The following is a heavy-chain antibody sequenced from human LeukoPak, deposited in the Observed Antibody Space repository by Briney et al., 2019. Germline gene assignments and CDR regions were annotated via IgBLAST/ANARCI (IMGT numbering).Heavy chain of an antibody. V-gene: IGHV3-21*01. CDR2: ISSSSSYI. D-gene: IGHD6-19*01. CDR1: GFTFDNYA. J-gene: IGHJ4*02. CDR3: ARDHSSGWYGDYFDY. Sequence: GGSLRLSCAVSGFTFDNYAMNWVRQAPGKGLEWVSSISSSSSYIYYADSVKGRFTISRDNAKNSLYLQMNSLRAEDTAVYYCARDHSSGWYGDYFDYWGQGTLVTVSS.